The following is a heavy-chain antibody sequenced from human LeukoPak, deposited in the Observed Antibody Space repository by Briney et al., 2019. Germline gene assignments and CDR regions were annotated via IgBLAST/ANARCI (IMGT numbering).Heavy chain of an antibody. CDR1: GYTFTGYY. CDR3: ARDSPELNWFDP. CDR2: INPNSGGT. D-gene: IGHD1-14*01. Sequence: ASVEVSCKASGYTFTGYYIHWVRQAPGQGLEWMGWINPNSGGTNFAQKFQGRVTITRDTSISTAYMELSRLRSDDTAVYYCARDSPELNWFDPWGQGTLVTVSS. V-gene: IGHV1-2*02. J-gene: IGHJ5*02.